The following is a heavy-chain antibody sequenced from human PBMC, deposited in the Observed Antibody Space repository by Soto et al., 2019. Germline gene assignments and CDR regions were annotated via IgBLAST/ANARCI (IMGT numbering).Heavy chain of an antibody. CDR3: ARLVTMVRGVMGNGWFDP. CDR1: GGSISSSSYY. D-gene: IGHD3-10*01. J-gene: IGHJ5*02. Sequence: QLQLQESGPGLVKPSETLSLTCTVSGGSISSSSYYWGWIRQPPGKGLEGIGSIYYSGSTYYNPSLKSRVTISVDTSKNQFSLKLSSVTAADTAVYYCARLVTMVRGVMGNGWFDPWGQGTLVTVSS. CDR2: IYYSGST. V-gene: IGHV4-39*01.